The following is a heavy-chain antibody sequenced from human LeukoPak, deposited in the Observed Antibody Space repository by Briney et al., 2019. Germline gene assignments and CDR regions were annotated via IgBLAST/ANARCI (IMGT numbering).Heavy chain of an antibody. CDR1: GFTFSSYA. CDR2: ISGSGGST. J-gene: IGHJ4*02. V-gene: IGHV3-23*01. CDR3: AKVFGVGVAAAAMYYFDY. D-gene: IGHD6-13*01. Sequence: GGSLRLSCAASGFTFSSYAMSWVRQAPGKGLEWVSAISGSGGSTYYADSVKGRFTISRDNAKNTLYLQMNSLRAEDTAVYYCAKVFGVGVAAAAMYYFDYWGQGTLATVSS.